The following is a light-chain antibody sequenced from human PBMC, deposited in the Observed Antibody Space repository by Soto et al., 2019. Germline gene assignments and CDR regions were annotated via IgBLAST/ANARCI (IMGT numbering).Light chain of an antibody. CDR1: QSISSW. J-gene: IGKJ2*01. Sequence: DIQMTQSPSTLSASVGDRVTITCRASQSISSWLAWYQQKPGKAPKLLIHKASNLESGVPSRFSGSGSGTEFTLTISSLQPDDFANYYCQQYDTYFRYTFGQGTKLDIK. CDR2: KAS. V-gene: IGKV1-5*03. CDR3: QQYDTYFRYT.